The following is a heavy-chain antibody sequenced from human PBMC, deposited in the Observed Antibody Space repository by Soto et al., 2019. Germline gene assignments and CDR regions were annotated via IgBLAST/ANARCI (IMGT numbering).Heavy chain of an antibody. V-gene: IGHV3-15*01. CDR2: IKSKTDGGTT. J-gene: IGHJ4*02. Sequence: GGSLRLSGAASGFTFSNAWMSWVRQAPGKGLEWVGRIKSKTDGGTTDYAAPVKGRFTISRDDSKNTLYLQMNSLKTEDTAVYYCTTRYIVVVPAANKASGRSDYWGQGTLVTVSS. CDR1: GFTFSNAW. CDR3: TTRYIVVVPAANKASGRSDY. D-gene: IGHD2-2*01.